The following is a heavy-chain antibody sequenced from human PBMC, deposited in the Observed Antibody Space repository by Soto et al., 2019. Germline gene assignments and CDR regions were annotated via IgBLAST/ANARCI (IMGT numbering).Heavy chain of an antibody. CDR3: ARDGSHYDFWSGYRPTRYYYYGMDV. V-gene: IGHV1-69*13. D-gene: IGHD3-3*01. Sequence: SLKVSCKASGGTFSSYAISWVRQAPGQGLEWMGGIIPIFGTANYAQKFQGRVTITADESTSTAYMELSSLRSEDTAVYYCARDGSHYDFWSGYRPTRYYYYGMDVWG. J-gene: IGHJ6*02. CDR2: IIPIFGTA. CDR1: GGTFSSYA.